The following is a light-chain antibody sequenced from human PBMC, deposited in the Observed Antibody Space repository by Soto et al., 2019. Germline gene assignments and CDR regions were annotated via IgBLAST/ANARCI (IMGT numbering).Light chain of an antibody. Sequence: EIVLTQSPGTLSLSPGERATLSCRASQSVSSSYLAWYQQKPGQAPRLLIYDASNRATGIAPRFRGSGSGTDFTLTISRLEPQDSAMYYCQQYLISVTFGQGTRLEIK. CDR1: QSVSSSY. CDR3: QQYLISVT. V-gene: IGKV3-20*01. J-gene: IGKJ5*01. CDR2: DAS.